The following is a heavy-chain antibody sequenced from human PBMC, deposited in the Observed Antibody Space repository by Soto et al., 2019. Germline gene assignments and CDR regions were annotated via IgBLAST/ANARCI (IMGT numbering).Heavy chain of an antibody. V-gene: IGHV1-69*06. CDR3: ARESASYYGGRRNWFDP. Sequence: QVQLVQSGAEVKKPGSSVKVSCTASGGTFSSYAISWVRQAPGQGLEWMGGIIPIFGTANYAQKFQGRVTITADKSTSTAYMELSSLRSEDTAVYYCARESASYYGGRRNWFDPWGQGTLVTVSS. CDR2: IIPIFGTA. D-gene: IGHD1-26*01. J-gene: IGHJ5*02. CDR1: GGTFSSYA.